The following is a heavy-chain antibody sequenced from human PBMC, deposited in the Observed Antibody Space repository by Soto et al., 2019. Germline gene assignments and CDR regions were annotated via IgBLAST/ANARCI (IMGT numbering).Heavy chain of an antibody. V-gene: IGHV3-23*01. CDR3: VKNSGWFNT. CDR1: GFTFGTTD. Sequence: PXGSLGLSGAASGFTFGTTDMSWVRQAPGAGLEWVSTIDGSGGITYYADSVKGRFTISRDTSRNTVYLQMNSLTGDDPALYYCVKNSGWFNTWGQGALVTVPS. CDR2: IDGSGGIT. J-gene: IGHJ5*02.